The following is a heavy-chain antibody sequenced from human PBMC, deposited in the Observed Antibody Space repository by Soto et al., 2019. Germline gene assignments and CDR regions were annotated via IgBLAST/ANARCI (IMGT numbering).Heavy chain of an antibody. J-gene: IGHJ3*02. D-gene: IGHD1-7*01. V-gene: IGHV3-23*01. CDR1: GFTFSSYA. CDR2: ISGSGGST. CDR3: AKGNSWSPALVLDI. Sequence: EVQLLESGGGLVQPGGSLRLSCAASGFTFSSYAMNWVRQAPGKGLEWVSAISGSGGSTYYADSVKGRFTISRDSSKNTLYLQMNRLRAEDTAVYYCAKGNSWSPALVLDIWGQGTMVTVSS.